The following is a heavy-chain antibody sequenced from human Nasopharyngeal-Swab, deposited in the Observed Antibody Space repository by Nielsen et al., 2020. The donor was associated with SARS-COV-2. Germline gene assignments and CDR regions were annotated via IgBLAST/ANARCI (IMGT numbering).Heavy chain of an antibody. CDR1: GDSVSSHSAG. CDR2: TLYRSKWYN. V-gene: IGHV6-1*01. J-gene: IGHJ4*02. D-gene: IGHD3-3*01. CDR3: ARGRDFSFDS. Sequence: SQTLSLTCSISGDSVSSHSAGWNWIRQSPSRGLEWLGRTLYRSKWYNDYAESVKSRIAVNPHTSKNQFSLQLNSVTPEDTAVYYCARGRDFSFDSWGQGTLVTASS.